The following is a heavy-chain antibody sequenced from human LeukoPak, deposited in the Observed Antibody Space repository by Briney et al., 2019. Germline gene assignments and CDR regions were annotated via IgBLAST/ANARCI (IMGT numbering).Heavy chain of an antibody. Sequence: ASVKVSCKASGYTFTSYGISWVRQAPGQGLGWMGWISAYNGNTNYAQKLQGRVTMTTDTSTSTAYMELRSLRSDDTAVYYCAREPLPYCSSASCHGFGFDPWGQGTLVTVSS. J-gene: IGHJ5*02. CDR3: AREPLPYCSSASCHGFGFDP. V-gene: IGHV1-18*01. CDR1: GYTFTSYG. CDR2: ISAYNGNT. D-gene: IGHD2-2*01.